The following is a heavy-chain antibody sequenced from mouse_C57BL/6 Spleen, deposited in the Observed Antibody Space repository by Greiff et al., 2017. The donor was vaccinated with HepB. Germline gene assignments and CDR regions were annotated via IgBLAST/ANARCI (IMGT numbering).Heavy chain of an antibody. J-gene: IGHJ4*01. D-gene: IGHD1-1*01. Sequence: EVMLVESGGGLVKPGGSLKLSCAASGFTFSDYGMHWVRQAPEKGLEWVAYISSGSSTIYYADTVKGRFTISRDNATNTLFLQMTSLRSEDTAMYYCARGPIDTVVARAMDYWGQGTSVTVSS. CDR1: GFTFSDYG. V-gene: IGHV5-17*01. CDR3: ARGPIDTVVARAMDY. CDR2: ISSGSSTI.